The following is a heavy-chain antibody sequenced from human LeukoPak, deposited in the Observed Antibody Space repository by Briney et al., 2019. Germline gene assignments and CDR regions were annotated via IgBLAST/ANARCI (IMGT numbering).Heavy chain of an antibody. CDR2: IYPGDSDT. Sequence: GAPLKISCKGSGSRFTSYWIGWVRQLPGKGLEWMGIIYPGDSDTRYSPSFQGQVTISADKSISTAYLQWSSLKASDTAMYYCARPSNYCSGGSCYSETFDYWGQGTLVTVSS. V-gene: IGHV5-51*01. D-gene: IGHD2-15*01. CDR1: GSRFTSYW. CDR3: ARPSNYCSGGSCYSETFDY. J-gene: IGHJ4*02.